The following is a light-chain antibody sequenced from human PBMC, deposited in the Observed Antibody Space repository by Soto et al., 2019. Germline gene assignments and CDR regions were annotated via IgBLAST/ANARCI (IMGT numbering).Light chain of an antibody. J-gene: IGLJ2*01. CDR2: RAS. CDR1: SSNIGSNY. Sequence: QSVLTQPPSASGTPGQRVTISCPGSSSNIGSNYVYWYQQVPGTAPRLLMYRASQRPSGVPDRFSGSKSGTSASLAISGLRSEDEADYYCAAWDDTLNGLVFGGGTKLTVL. CDR3: AAWDDTLNGLV. V-gene: IGLV1-47*01.